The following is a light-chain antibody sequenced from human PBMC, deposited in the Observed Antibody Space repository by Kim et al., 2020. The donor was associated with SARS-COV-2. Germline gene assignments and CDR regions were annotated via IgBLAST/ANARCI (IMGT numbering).Light chain of an antibody. CDR2: GAS. Sequence: VSSGERATLPCRASQSLSSNLAWYQQKPGQAPRLLIYGASTRATGIPARFTGSGSGTEFTLTISSLQSEDFAVYYCQQYNNWPPAFGQGTKVDIK. CDR3: QQYNNWPPA. V-gene: IGKV3-15*01. CDR1: QSLSSN. J-gene: IGKJ1*01.